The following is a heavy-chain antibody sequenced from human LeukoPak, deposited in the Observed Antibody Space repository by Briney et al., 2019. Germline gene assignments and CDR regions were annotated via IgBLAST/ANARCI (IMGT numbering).Heavy chain of an antibody. V-gene: IGHV1-2*02. CDR3: ARDGLSMMVEFDL. D-gene: IGHD2-15*01. CDR2: IDPNSGGT. CDR1: GYTFSRNY. J-gene: IGHJ5*02. Sequence: ASVRVSCKASGYTFSRNYMHWVRQPPGQGLEWMGWIDPNSGGTNYAQKLQGRVTMTRDTSTYTLYMELSSLRFDDTAVYYCARDGLSMMVEFDLWGQGTLVTVSS.